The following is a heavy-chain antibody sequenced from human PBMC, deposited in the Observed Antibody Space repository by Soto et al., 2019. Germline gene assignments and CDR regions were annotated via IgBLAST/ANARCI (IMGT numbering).Heavy chain of an antibody. CDR3: ARGADYMIVVVSPFDY. CDR2: ISSSGSTI. CDR1: GFTFSSYE. Sequence: GGSLRLSCAASGFTFSSYEMNWVRQAPGKGLEWVSYISSSGSTIYYADSVKGRFTISRDNAKNSLYLQMNSLRAEDTAVYYCARGADYMIVVVSPFDYWGQGTLVTVSS. V-gene: IGHV3-48*03. D-gene: IGHD3-22*01. J-gene: IGHJ4*02.